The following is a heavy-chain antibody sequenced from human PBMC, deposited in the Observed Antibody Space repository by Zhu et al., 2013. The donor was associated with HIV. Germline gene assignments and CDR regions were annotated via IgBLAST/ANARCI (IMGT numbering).Heavy chain of an antibody. Sequence: QVQLVQSGAEVKKPGASVKVSCKAAGYTFIDYDIYWVRQTTGQGLESMGWMNPNSGNTGYEQEFQGRVTMTRNTSISTAYMELNSLRSEDTAVYYCARYKGYSYGRYYYHMDVWGKGTTVTVSS. CDR2: MNPNSGNT. J-gene: IGHJ6*03. D-gene: IGHD5-18*01. CDR1: GYTFIDYD. V-gene: IGHV1-8*01. CDR3: ARYKGYSYGRYYYHMDV.